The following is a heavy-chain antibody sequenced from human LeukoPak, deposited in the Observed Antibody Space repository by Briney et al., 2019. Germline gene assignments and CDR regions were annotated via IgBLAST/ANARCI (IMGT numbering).Heavy chain of an antibody. D-gene: IGHD5-18*01. J-gene: IGHJ5*02. CDR3: ARGQKRDTSNWFDP. CDR1: GYTFTSYD. CDR2: MNPNSGNT. V-gene: IGHV1-8*03. Sequence: ASVKVSCKASGYTFTSYDINWVRQATGQGLEWMGWMNPNSGNTGYAQKFQGRVTITRNTSISTAYMELSSLRSEDTAVYYCARGQKRDTSNWFDPWGQGTLVTVSS.